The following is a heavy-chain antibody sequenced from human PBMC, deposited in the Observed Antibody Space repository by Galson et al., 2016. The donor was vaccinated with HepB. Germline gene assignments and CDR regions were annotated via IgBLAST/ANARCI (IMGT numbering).Heavy chain of an antibody. CDR1: GGTFSNYG. CDR2: IVPKFGTV. CDR3: ARTTPHYRSRREGWFDP. J-gene: IGHJ5*02. D-gene: IGHD3-10*01. Sequence: SVKVSCKASGGTFSNYGISWVRQAPGQGLEWMGGIVPKFGTVNYGQKFQGRVTITADESTSTGYLEVSSLRSEDTAVYYCARTTPHYRSRREGWFDPWGQGILVTFSS. V-gene: IGHV1-69*13.